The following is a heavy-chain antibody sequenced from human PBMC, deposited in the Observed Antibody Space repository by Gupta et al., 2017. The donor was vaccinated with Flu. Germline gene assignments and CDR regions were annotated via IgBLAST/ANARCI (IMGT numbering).Heavy chain of an antibody. CDR3: ARAPPWSRDF. Sequence: LTGTVYVWSFSDYGWPGTGQTPGKGLEWIGEVNPGGATKYTPSLKSRVSVSLDTSKNQFSLKLSAVTAADTAVYYCARAPPWSRDFWGQGALVTVSS. J-gene: IGHJ4*02. V-gene: IGHV4-34*01. D-gene: IGHD2-8*02. CDR2: VNPGGAT. CDR1: VWSFSDYG.